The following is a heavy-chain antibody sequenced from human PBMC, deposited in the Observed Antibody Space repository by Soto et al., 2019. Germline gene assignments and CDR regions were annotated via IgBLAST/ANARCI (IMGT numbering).Heavy chain of an antibody. CDR3: VRDQENDHGLLFDY. D-gene: IGHD2-21*01. Sequence: GGSLRLSCAASGFTFSAYAMGWVRQAPGKEMEWVAVVSSSGTRAWYGDSVRGRFTISRDNSKNTLYLQMNSLRDEDTAVFYCVRDQENDHGLLFDYWGLGTLVTVSS. J-gene: IGHJ4*02. CDR1: GFTFSAYA. CDR2: VSSSGTRA. V-gene: IGHV3-23*01.